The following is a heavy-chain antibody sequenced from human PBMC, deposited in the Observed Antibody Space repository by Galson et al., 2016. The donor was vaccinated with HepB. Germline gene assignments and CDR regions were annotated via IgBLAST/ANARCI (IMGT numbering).Heavy chain of an antibody. CDR3: ARHIHRRYFDWSTPYWFDS. D-gene: IGHD3-9*01. V-gene: IGHV4-39*01. CDR1: GASISSSTDY. J-gene: IGHJ5*01. CDR2: IYYSGSS. Sequence: SETLSLTCNVSGASISSSTDYWGWIRQPPGKGLEWIGSIYYSGSSYYNPPLRSRLTISVDASKNQFSLKLTSVTAADTAIFYCARHIHRRYFDWSTPYWFDSWGPGILVTVSS.